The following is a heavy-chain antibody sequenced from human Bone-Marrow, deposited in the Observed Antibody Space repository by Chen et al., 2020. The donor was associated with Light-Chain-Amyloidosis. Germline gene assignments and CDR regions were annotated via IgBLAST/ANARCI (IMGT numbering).Heavy chain of an antibody. D-gene: IGHD3-10*01. J-gene: IGHJ4*02. V-gene: IGHV3-30*03. CDR3: ASERDVRGLDS. Sequence: VEAGGGVVQPGRSLRLSCAASGFTFSSYAMYWVRQAPGKGLAWLAFFSYDVSRFSYAGSLNGRSTISKDQSKRKLYLQMNSLGPEDTALYYCASERDVRGLDSWGQGTLVSVST. CDR2: FSYDVSRF. CDR1: GFTFSSYA.